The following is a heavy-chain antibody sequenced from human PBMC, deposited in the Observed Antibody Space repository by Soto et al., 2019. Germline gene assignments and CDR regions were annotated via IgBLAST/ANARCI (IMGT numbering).Heavy chain of an antibody. CDR1: GDSVSSNSAA. Sequence: QVQLQQSGPGLVKPSQTLSVTCGISGDSVSSNSAAWNWLRQSPSRGLEWLGRTYYRSKWYNDYAVSVESRITINPDTSKNHFSLQLNFVTPEDTAVYFCGRGEQYSGRIFDYWGQGTLVTVSS. D-gene: IGHD1-26*01. CDR2: TYYRSKWYN. CDR3: GRGEQYSGRIFDY. V-gene: IGHV6-1*01. J-gene: IGHJ4*02.